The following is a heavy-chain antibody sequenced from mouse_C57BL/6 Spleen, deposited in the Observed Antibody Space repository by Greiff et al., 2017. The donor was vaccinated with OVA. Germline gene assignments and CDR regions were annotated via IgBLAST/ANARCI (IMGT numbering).Heavy chain of an antibody. J-gene: IGHJ2*01. CDR3: ARGTTVVPEDY. Sequence: VQLQQPGAELVMPGASVKLSCKASGYTFTSYWMHWVKQRPGQGLEWIGEIDPSDSYTNYNQKFKGKSTLTVDKSSSTAYMQLSSLTSEDSAVYYCARGTTVVPEDYWGQGTTLTVSS. V-gene: IGHV1-69*01. CDR2: IDPSDSYT. CDR1: GYTFTSYW. D-gene: IGHD1-1*01.